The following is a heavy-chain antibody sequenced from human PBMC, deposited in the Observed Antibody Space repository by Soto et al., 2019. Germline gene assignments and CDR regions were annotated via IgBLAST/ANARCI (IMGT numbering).Heavy chain of an antibody. V-gene: IGHV4-61*01. CDR2: IYYSGST. CDR3: ARHDWAKPFDY. Sequence: PSETLSLTCSVSGGSVSSGSYYWSWIRQPPGKGLEWIGYIYYSGSTNYNPSLKSRVTISVDTSKNQFSLKLSSVTAADTAVYYCARHDWAKPFDYWGQGTLVTVSS. J-gene: IGHJ4*02. D-gene: IGHD3-9*01. CDR1: GGSVSSGSYY.